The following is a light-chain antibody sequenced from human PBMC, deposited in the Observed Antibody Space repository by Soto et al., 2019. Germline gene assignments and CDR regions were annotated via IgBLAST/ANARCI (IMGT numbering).Light chain of an antibody. V-gene: IGKV3-20*01. J-gene: IGKJ4*01. CDR3: QHYKA. CDR1: QSVSDSF. CDR2: GAS. Sequence: EIVLTQSLGTLSLSPGERATLSCRASQSVSDSFIAWYQQRPGQAPRLLIYGASQRATGIPDRFRGSGSGTHFSLTINRLEPEDFAVYYCQHYKAFGGGTKVDIK.